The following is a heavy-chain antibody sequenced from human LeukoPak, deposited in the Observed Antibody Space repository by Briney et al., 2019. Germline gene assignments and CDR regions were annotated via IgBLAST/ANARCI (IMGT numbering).Heavy chain of an antibody. Sequence: GGSLRLSCAASGFTFSNYMMHWVRQAPGKGLEWVAVISYDGSNKYYADSVKGRFTISRDNSKNTLYLQMNSPRAEDTAVYYCAKDLYIVVVVAATNYGMDVWGQGTTVTVSS. CDR3: AKDLYIVVVVAATNYGMDV. J-gene: IGHJ6*02. CDR1: GFTFSNYM. D-gene: IGHD2-15*01. V-gene: IGHV3-30*18. CDR2: ISYDGSNK.